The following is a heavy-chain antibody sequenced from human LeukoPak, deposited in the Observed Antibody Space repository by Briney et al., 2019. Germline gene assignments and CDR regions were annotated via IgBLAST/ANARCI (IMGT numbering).Heavy chain of an antibody. D-gene: IGHD2-2*02. J-gene: IGHJ2*01. CDR1: GGPISISNW. Sequence: PSGTLSLTCAVSGGPISISNWWSSVRHRAGKGLERVGEIFHSESTNYTPSLKSGVTISVDKSKNQFSLKLSSVNAADTAVYSCARSRRYPPWYFDLWGRGTLVTVSS. CDR3: ARSRRYPPWYFDL. V-gene: IGHV4-4*02. CDR2: IFHSEST.